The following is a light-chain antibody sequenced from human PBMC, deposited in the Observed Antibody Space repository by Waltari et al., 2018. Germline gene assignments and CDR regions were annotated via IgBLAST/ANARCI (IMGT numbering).Light chain of an antibody. J-gene: IGKJ2*01. V-gene: IGKV3-20*01. Sequence: EIVLTQSPGTLSLSPGESATLSCRASQSVSSSYLAWYQQKPGQAPRLLIYGTFSRATGIPDRFSGSGSGTDFTLTIGRLEPEDFAVYYCQQFGGSPPYTFGQGTKLEI. CDR3: QQFGGSPPYT. CDR1: QSVSSSY. CDR2: GTF.